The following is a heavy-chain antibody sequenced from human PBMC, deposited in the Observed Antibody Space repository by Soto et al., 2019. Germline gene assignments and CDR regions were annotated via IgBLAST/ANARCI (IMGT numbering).Heavy chain of an antibody. CDR3: ASSLLTPFDY. J-gene: IGHJ4*02. D-gene: IGHD7-27*01. CDR1: GFPFGSFG. CDR2: ICSDGSST. V-gene: IGHV3-74*01. Sequence: GGSLRLSCTVSGFPFGSFGMRWVRQAPGKGLVWVSGICSDGSSTSYVDSVKGRFTISRDNAKNTLYLQMNSLRAEDTAVYYCASSLLTPFDYWGQGTLVTVSS.